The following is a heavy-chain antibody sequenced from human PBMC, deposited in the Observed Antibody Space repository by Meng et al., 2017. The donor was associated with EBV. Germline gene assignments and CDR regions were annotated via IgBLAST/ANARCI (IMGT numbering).Heavy chain of an antibody. CDR2: FLPRLGAP. Sequence: QVQLGPSAAEVKKPGSSVKVSCKTSGGPFRYYAISWVRQDPGQGLEWLGGFLPRLGAPNYAQKFHGRVKITADESTSTHYMDLSSLRSEDTAIYYCASESGRGYTPDYWGQGTLVTVSS. CDR3: ASESGRGYTPDY. J-gene: IGHJ4*02. CDR1: GGPFRYYA. V-gene: IGHV1-69*01. D-gene: IGHD3-10*01.